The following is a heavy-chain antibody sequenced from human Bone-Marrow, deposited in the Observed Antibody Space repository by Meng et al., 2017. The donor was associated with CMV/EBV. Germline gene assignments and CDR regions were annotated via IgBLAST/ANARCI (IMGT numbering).Heavy chain of an antibody. D-gene: IGHD3-9*01. CDR3: AGERNYDILAGYYPPVD. J-gene: IGHJ4*02. Sequence: GSLRLSCTVSGGSISSSSYYWGWLRQPPGKGLEGIGSIYYSGSTYYNPSLRSRVTISVDTSKNQFSLKLCSVTAADTAVYYCAGERNYDILAGYYPPVDWGQGTLVTVSS. CDR2: IYYSGST. V-gene: IGHV4-39*01. CDR1: GGSISSSSYY.